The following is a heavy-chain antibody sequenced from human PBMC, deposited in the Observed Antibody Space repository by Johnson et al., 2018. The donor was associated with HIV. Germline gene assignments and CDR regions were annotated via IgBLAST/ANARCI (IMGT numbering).Heavy chain of an antibody. D-gene: IGHD6-13*01. V-gene: IGHV3-33*06. Sequence: VQLVESGGGVVQPGRSLRLSCAASGFTFSSYGMHWVRQAPGKGLEWVAVIWYDGSNKYYEDSVKGRFTISRDNSKNTLYLQMNSLRAEDTAVYYCAKETVRQQLVLGTDAFDIWGQGTMVTVSS. J-gene: IGHJ3*02. CDR3: AKETVRQQLVLGTDAFDI. CDR2: IWYDGSNK. CDR1: GFTFSSYG.